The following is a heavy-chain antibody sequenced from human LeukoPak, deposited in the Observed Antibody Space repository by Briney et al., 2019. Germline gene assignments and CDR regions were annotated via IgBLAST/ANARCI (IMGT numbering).Heavy chain of an antibody. V-gene: IGHV3-23*01. CDR3: PRVIRAAAGKGYFDH. J-gene: IGHJ4*02. D-gene: IGHD6-13*01. Sequence: GGSLRLSCAVSGFTFSTYAMSWVRQAPGRGLEWVSTISGSGGSTYHADSVKGRFTISRDSSKNTIYLQMNSLRGEDTAIYYCPRVIRAAAGKGYFDHWGQGTLVSVSS. CDR1: GFTFSTYA. CDR2: ISGSGGST.